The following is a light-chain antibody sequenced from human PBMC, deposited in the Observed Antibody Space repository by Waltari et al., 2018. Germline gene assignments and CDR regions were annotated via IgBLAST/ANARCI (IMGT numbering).Light chain of an antibody. CDR1: SSDVGRYDL. Sequence: QSALTQPASVSGSPGQSITISCTGTSSDVGRYDLVPWYQQHPGKAPKLMIFEVSKRPSGVSNRFSGSKSGTTASLTISGLLAEDEADYYCCSYAGSGTLVFGGGTKLTVL. CDR3: CSYAGSGTLV. V-gene: IGLV2-23*02. J-gene: IGLJ2*01. CDR2: EVS.